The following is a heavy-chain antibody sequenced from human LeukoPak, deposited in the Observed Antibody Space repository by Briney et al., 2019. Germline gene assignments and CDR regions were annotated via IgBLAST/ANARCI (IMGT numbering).Heavy chain of an antibody. CDR2: ISGSGNTI. D-gene: IGHD1-1*01. V-gene: IGHV3-48*01. Sequence: PGGSLRLSCAASGFTFSIYSMNWVRQVPGKGLDWVSYISGSGNTIYYADSVKGRFTISRDNSRNTLFLQMNSLRAEDTAVYYCAKSHASVWNVYDYWGQGTLVTVSS. CDR3: AKSHASVWNVYDY. J-gene: IGHJ4*02. CDR1: GFTFSIYS.